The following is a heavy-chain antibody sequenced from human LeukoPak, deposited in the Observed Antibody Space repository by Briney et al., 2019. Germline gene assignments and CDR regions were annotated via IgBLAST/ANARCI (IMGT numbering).Heavy chain of an antibody. V-gene: IGHV3-48*03. J-gene: IGHJ4*02. CDR2: ISSSGSTI. Sequence: GGSLRLSCAASGFTFSSYEMNWVRQAPGKGLEWVSYISSSGSTIYYADSVKGRFTISRDNAKNSLYLQMNSLRAEDTAVYYCARENAPYYYDSSGYYGADYWGQGTLVTVSS. CDR3: ARENAPYYYDSSGYYGADY. D-gene: IGHD3-22*01. CDR1: GFTFSSYE.